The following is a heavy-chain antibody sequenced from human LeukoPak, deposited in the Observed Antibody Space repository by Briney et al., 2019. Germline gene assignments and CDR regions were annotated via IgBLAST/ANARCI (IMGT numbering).Heavy chain of an antibody. CDR2: FYTSGST. V-gene: IGHV4-61*02. D-gene: IGHD4-17*01. J-gene: IGHJ5*02. CDR3: ATLPGGVTTPNPS. Sequence: SETLSLTCTVSGGSISSGTYYWSWIRQPAGKGLEWIGRFYTSGSTNYNPSLKSRVTISVDTSKNQFSLKLTSVTAADTAVYYCATLPGGVTTPNPSWGQGTLVTVSS. CDR1: GGSISSGTYY.